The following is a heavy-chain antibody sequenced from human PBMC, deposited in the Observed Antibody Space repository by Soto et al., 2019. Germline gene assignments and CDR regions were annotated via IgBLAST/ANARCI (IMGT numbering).Heavy chain of an antibody. V-gene: IGHV3-21*01. Sequence: GGSLRLSCAASGFTFSSYSMNWVRQAPGKGLEWVSSISSSSSYIYYADSVKGRFTISRDNAKNSLYLQMNSLRAEDTAVYYCAGAPVVFIYWYFDLWGRGTLVTVSS. CDR1: GFTFSSYS. J-gene: IGHJ2*01. CDR3: AGAPVVFIYWYFDL. CDR2: ISSSSSYI. D-gene: IGHD3-3*01.